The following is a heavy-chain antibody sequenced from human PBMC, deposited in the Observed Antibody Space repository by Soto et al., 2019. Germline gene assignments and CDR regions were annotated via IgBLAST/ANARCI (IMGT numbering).Heavy chain of an antibody. J-gene: IGHJ4*02. CDR2: FRESGGTT. CDR3: AKDQRGAIVPAAPFDY. V-gene: IGHV3-23*01. D-gene: IGHD2-2*01. CDR1: GFGFTFSTSA. Sequence: GGSLRLSCAASGFGFTFSTSAMSWVRQAPGKGLEWVSTFRESGGTTHYANSVKGRFTISRDNAKNSLYLQMNSLRAEDTAVYYCAKDQRGAIVPAAPFDYWGQGTLVTVSS.